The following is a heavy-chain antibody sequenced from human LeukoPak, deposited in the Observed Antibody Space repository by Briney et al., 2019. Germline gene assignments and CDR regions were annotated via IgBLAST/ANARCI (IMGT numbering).Heavy chain of an antibody. J-gene: IGHJ4*02. CDR2: IYHSGST. V-gene: IGHV4-4*02. CDR1: GGSISSSNW. Sequence: PSETLSLTCAVSGGSISSSNWWSWVRQPPGKGLEWIGEIYHSGSTNYNPSLKSRVTISVDTSKNQFSLKLSSVTAADTAVYYCASVPLWFGELLFDYWGQGTLVTVSS. D-gene: IGHD3-10*01. CDR3: ASVPLWFGELLFDY.